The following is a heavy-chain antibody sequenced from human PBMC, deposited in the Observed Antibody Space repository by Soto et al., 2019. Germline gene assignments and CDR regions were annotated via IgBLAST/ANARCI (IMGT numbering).Heavy chain of an antibody. CDR3: AKGSLEYSASVDN. V-gene: IGHV3-23*01. CDR2: ISARGGSL. J-gene: IGHJ4*02. D-gene: IGHD5-12*01. CDR1: EFSFSSYA. Sequence: EVQLLESGGGLVQPGGSLRLSCAASEFSFSSYAMVWVRQAPGKGLEWVSVISARGGSLYFADSVKGRFTISRDNSKNVLSLEMNSLRAEDTATYFCAKGSLEYSASVDNWGQGTLVVVSS.